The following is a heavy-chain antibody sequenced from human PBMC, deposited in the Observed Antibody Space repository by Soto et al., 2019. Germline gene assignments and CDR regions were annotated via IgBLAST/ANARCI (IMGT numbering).Heavy chain of an antibody. J-gene: IGHJ6*02. CDR1: GFTFSSYG. V-gene: IGHV3-33*01. D-gene: IGHD5-18*01. CDR3: ASDRVDTAIVLPVYVYYYYGMDV. CDR2: IWYDGSKK. Sequence: QVQLVESGGGVVQPGRSLRLSCAASGFTFSSYGMHWVRQAPGKGLEWVAVIWYDGSKKYYADSVKDRFTITTDNAKNTQDFQRTSLRAEDTAVYYCASDRVDTAIVLPVYVYYYYGMDVWGQGTTDTVSS.